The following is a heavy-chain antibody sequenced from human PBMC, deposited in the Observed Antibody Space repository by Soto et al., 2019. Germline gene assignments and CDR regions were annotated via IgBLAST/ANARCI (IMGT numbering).Heavy chain of an antibody. CDR3: SKYSVPAAFGSGVDV. Sequence: GGSLRLSCAASGVTFSSYAMSWVRQAPGKGLEWVSAISGSGGSTYNADAVKRRYTVSRDNSKNTLYLQMNSLRAEDTAIYYYSKYSVPAAFGSGVDVWGKGTTVTVS. CDR1: GVTFSSYA. CDR2: ISGSGGST. V-gene: IGHV3-23*01. J-gene: IGHJ6*03. D-gene: IGHD2-2*01.